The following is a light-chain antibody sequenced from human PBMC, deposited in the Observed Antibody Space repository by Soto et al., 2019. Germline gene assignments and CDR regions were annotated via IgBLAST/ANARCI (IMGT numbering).Light chain of an antibody. CDR3: LQLNRYPLT. CDR1: QGISNY. CDR2: SAS. J-gene: IGKJ4*01. V-gene: IGKV1-9*01. Sequence: ILMTQSPSSLSAFVGDRVTITCRASQGISNYLAWYQQKPGKAPELLVYSASTLQSGVPSRFSSGGSETEFSLTIGTLQPEDFATYYCLQLNRYPLTFGGGTKVDIK.